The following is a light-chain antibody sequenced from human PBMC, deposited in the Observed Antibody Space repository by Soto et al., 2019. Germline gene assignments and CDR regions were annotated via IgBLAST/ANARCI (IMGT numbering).Light chain of an antibody. V-gene: IGKV3-11*01. J-gene: IGKJ5*01. CDR1: QSVSNF. Sequence: EIVLTQSPATLSLSPGERATLSCRASQSVSNFLAWYQQKPGQAPRLLIYDASNRATGIPARFSASGSGTDFTLTINSLEPEDFAVYYCQQRSNWPPITFGQGTRLEIK. CDR3: QQRSNWPPIT. CDR2: DAS.